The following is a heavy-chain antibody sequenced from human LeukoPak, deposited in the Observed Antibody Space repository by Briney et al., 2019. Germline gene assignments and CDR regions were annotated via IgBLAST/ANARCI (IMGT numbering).Heavy chain of an antibody. J-gene: IGHJ6*03. CDR1: GGSFSSYA. D-gene: IGHD5-12*01. Sequence: SVKVSCKASGGSFSSYAISWVRQAPGQGLEWMGGIIPIFGTANYAQKFQGRVTITADESTSTAYMELSSLRSEDTAVYYCARDMRLRPSYYYMDVWGKGTTVTVSS. CDR2: IIPIFGTA. CDR3: ARDMRLRPSYYYMDV. V-gene: IGHV1-69*13.